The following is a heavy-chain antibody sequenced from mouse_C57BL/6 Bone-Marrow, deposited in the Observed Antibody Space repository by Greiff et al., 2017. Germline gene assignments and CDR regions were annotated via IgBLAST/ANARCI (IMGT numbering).Heavy chain of an antibody. Sequence: QVHVKQPGTELVKPGASVKLSCKASGYTFTSYWMHWVKQRPGQGLEWIGNINPSNGGTNYNEKFKSKATLTGAKSSSTAYMQRSSLTSEDSAVYYGARGGYYEGGYYFDYWGQGTTLTVSS. CDR1: GYTFTSYW. V-gene: IGHV1-53*01. CDR2: INPSNGGT. CDR3: ARGGYYEGGYYFDY. D-gene: IGHD2-3*01. J-gene: IGHJ2*01.